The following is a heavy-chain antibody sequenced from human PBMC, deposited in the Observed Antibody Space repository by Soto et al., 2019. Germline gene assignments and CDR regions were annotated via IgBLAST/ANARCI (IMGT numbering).Heavy chain of an antibody. J-gene: IGHJ4*02. Sequence: EVQLLESGGGLVQPGGSLRLSCAASGFTFSSYAMSWVRQAPGKGLEWVSALSGGGGGTYYADSVKGRFTISSDNSKNTLYLQMNSLRAEDTALYYCAKSYSSSWSGLDYWGQGTLVTVSS. CDR3: AKSYSSSWSGLDY. CDR1: GFTFSSYA. CDR2: LSGGGGGT. D-gene: IGHD6-13*01. V-gene: IGHV3-23*01.